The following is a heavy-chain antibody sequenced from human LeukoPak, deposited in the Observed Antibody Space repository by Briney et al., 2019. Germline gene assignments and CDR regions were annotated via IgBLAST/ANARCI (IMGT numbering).Heavy chain of an antibody. CDR3: ARGHYYGSGSPLGSYYYMDV. V-gene: IGHV4-34*01. J-gene: IGHJ6*03. D-gene: IGHD3-10*01. Sequence: SETLSLTCAVYGGSFSGYYWSWIRQPPGKGLEWIGEINHSGSTNYNPSLKSRVTISVDTSKNQFSLKLSSVTAADTAVYYCARGHYYGSGSPLGSYYYMDVWGKGATVTVSS. CDR2: INHSGST. CDR1: GGSFSGYY.